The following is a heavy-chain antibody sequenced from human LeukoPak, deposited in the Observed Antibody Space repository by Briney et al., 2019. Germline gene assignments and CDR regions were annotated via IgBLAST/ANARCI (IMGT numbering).Heavy chain of an antibody. V-gene: IGHV3-13*01. CDR2: IGTAGDT. CDR1: GFTFSSYD. D-gene: IGHD3-22*01. Sequence: PGGSLRLSCAASGFTFSSYDMHWVRQATGKGLEWVSAIGTAGDTYYPGSVKGRFTISRENAKNSLYLQMNSLRAGDTAVYYCARVLRDDYYYDSTGYDYWGQGTLVTVSS. J-gene: IGHJ4*02. CDR3: ARVLRDDYYYDSTGYDY.